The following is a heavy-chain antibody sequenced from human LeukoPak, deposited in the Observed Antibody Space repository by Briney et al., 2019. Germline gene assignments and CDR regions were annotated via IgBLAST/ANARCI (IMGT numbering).Heavy chain of an antibody. CDR1: GFTFDDYA. J-gene: IGHJ4*02. V-gene: IGHV3-9*01. CDR2: ISWNSGSI. D-gene: IGHD5-12*01. Sequence: GGSLRLSCAASGFTFDDYAMHWVRQAPGKGLEWVSGISWNSGSIGYADSVKGRFTISRDNAKNSLYLQMNSLRAEDTALYYCAKDMGYSGYDCFDYWGQGTLVTVSS. CDR3: AKDMGYSGYDCFDY.